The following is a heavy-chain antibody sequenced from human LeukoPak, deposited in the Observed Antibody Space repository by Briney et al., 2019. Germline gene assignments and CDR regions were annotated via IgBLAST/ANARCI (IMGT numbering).Heavy chain of an antibody. Sequence: GASVRVSCKASGYTFTSYYMHWVRQAPGQGLEWMGIINPSGGSTSYAQKFQGRVTMTRDMSTSPVYMELSSLRSEDTAVYYCARDQGWELLRGIGAFDIWGQGTMVTVSS. CDR3: ARDQGWELLRGIGAFDI. CDR2: INPSGGST. D-gene: IGHD1-26*01. V-gene: IGHV1-46*01. J-gene: IGHJ3*02. CDR1: GYTFTSYY.